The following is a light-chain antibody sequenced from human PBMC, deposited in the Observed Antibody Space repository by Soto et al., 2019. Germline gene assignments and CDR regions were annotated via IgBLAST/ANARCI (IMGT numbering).Light chain of an antibody. V-gene: IGKV1-5*03. CDR1: QGISSW. CDR3: QQYNSPWT. Sequence: DIQMIQSPSTLSASVGDRVTITCRASQGISSWLAWYQQKPGKAPKLLIYKASSLESGVPSRFSGSGSGTEFTLTISSLQPDDFATYYCQQYNSPWTFGQGTKVDIK. CDR2: KAS. J-gene: IGKJ1*01.